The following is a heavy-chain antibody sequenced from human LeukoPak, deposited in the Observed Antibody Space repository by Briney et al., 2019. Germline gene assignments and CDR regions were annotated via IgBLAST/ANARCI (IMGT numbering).Heavy chain of an antibody. CDR3: ARDLISTMVRGARADYYYGMDV. V-gene: IGHV1-2*02. J-gene: IGHJ6*02. CDR1: GYTFTGYY. CDR2: INPNSGGT. D-gene: IGHD3-10*01. Sequence: ASVTVSCKASGYTFTGYYMHWVRQAPGQGLEWMGWINPNSGGTNYAQKFQGRVTMTRDTSISTAYMELSRLRSDDTAVYYCARDLISTMVRGARADYYYGMDVWGQGTTVTVSS.